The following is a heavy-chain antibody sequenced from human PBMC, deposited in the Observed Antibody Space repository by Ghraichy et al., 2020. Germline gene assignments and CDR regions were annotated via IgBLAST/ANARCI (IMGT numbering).Heavy chain of an antibody. J-gene: IGHJ6*01. CDR1: GFPFRDYG. Sequence: GGSLRLSCAASGFPFRDYGMTWVRQAPGKGLEWVASIKQDGTEEKYLDSVKGRFTISRDNPKNSLYLQMNSLRAEDTAVYYCAKNIVVARRIAYYDYGMDVCGPVTTVSVSS. CDR2: IKQDGTEE. CDR3: AKNIVVARRIAYYDYGMDV. D-gene: IGHD2-21*01. V-gene: IGHV3-7*01.